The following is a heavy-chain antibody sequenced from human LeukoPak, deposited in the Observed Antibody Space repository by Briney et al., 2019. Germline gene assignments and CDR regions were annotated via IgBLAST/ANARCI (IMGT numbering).Heavy chain of an antibody. Sequence: SGPTLVNPTQTLTLTCTFSGFSLSTSGVGVGWIRQPPGKALEWLALIYWNDDKRYSPSLKSRLTITKDTSKNQVVLTMTNMDPVDTATYYCAHRWDHYDFWSGYYIYFDYWGQGTLVTVSS. V-gene: IGHV2-5*01. CDR1: GFSLSTSGVG. D-gene: IGHD3-3*01. CDR2: IYWNDDK. J-gene: IGHJ4*02. CDR3: AHRWDHYDFWSGYYIYFDY.